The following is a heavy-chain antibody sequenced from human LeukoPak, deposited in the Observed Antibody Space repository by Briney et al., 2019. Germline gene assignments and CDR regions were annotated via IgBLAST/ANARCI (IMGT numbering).Heavy chain of an antibody. D-gene: IGHD5-24*01. V-gene: IGHV4-39*01. CDR3: ARLERNFYYFDF. Sequence: PSETLSLTCTVSGGSISSSSYYWGWIRQPPGKGLEWIGSIYYSGSTYYNPSLKSRVTISVDTSKNQFSLKLSSVTAADTAVYYCARLERNFYYFDFWGRGTLLTVSS. J-gene: IGHJ4*02. CDR1: GGSISSSSYY. CDR2: IYYSGST.